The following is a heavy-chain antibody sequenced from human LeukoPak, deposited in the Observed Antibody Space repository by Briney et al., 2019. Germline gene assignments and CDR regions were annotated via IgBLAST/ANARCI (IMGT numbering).Heavy chain of an antibody. CDR3: ARENSGYSSGWYLKWFDP. CDR1: GYTFNNYG. V-gene: IGHV1-18*01. CDR2: VTSYNGDT. Sequence: ASVRVSCKASGYTFNNYGISWVRQAPGQGLEWMGWVTSYNGDTNYAQKFQGRVTMSTDTSTSTAYMELRSLRSDDTAVYYCARENSGYSSGWYLKWFDPWGQGTLVTVSS. J-gene: IGHJ5*02. D-gene: IGHD6-19*01.